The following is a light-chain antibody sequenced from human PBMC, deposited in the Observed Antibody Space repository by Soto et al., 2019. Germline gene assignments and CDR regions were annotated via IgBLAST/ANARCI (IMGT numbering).Light chain of an antibody. CDR1: SSNIGAGFD. CDR3: QSYDSRLSGSI. CDR2: GKN. V-gene: IGLV1-40*01. Sequence: QSVLTQPPSLSGAPGQRVTISCTGGSSNIGAGFDVHWYQQLPGTAPKLLIFGKNNRPSWVPDRFSGSKSGTSASLAITGLQAEDEGDYYCQSYDSRLSGSIFGGGTKVTVL. J-gene: IGLJ2*01.